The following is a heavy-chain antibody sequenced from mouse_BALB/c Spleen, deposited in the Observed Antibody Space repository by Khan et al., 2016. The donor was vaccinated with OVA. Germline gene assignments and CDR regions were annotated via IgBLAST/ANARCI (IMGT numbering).Heavy chain of an antibody. Sequence: QVQLQQPGAELVKPGTSVKLSCKASGYNFTSYWINWVKLRPGQGLEWIGDIYPGSGSTNYNEKFKSKAALTVDTSSSTAYMQLNSLASEDSALXYCARRSYYGTRNFDVWGAGTTVTVSS. CDR1: GYNFTSYW. J-gene: IGHJ1*01. D-gene: IGHD1-1*01. CDR2: IYPGSGST. V-gene: IGHV1-55*01. CDR3: ARRSYYGTRNFDV.